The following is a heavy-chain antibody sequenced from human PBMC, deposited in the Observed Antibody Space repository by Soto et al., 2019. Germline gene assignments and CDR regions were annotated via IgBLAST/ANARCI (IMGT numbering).Heavy chain of an antibody. CDR3: ARDPVTDL. V-gene: IGHV3-30-3*01. CDR1: GFTFSSYA. CDR2: ISYDGSNK. J-gene: IGHJ5*02. Sequence: GGSLRLSCAASGFTFSSYAMHWIRQAPGKGLEWVAVISYDGSNKYYAASVKGRFTISRDNSKNTLYLQMNSLRAEDTAVYYCARDPVTDLWGQGTLVTVSS. D-gene: IGHD3-16*01.